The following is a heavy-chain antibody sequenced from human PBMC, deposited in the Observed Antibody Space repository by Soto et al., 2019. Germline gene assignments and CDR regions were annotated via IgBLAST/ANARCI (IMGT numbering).Heavy chain of an antibody. V-gene: IGHV4-30-4*01. J-gene: IGHJ4*02. CDR1: GGSISSGDYY. Sequence: SSETLSLTCTVSGGSISSGDYYWSWIRQPPGKGLEWIGYIYYSGSTYYNPSLKSRVTISVDTSKNQFSLKLSSVTAADTAVYYCARAAPQQQLVRDYFDYWGQGTLVTVSS. CDR2: IYYSGST. D-gene: IGHD6-13*01. CDR3: ARAAPQQQLVRDYFDY.